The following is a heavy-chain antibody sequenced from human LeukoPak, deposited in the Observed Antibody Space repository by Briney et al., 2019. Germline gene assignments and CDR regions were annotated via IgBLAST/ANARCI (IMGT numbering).Heavy chain of an antibody. CDR1: GGSISSGSYY. Sequence: SQTLSLTCTVSGGSISSGSYYWSWIRQPAGKGLEWIGRIYTSGSTNYNPSLKSRVTMSVDTSKNQFSLKLSSVTAADTAVYYCARGSAGILRSDAFDIWGQGTMVTVSS. CDR2: IYTSGST. V-gene: IGHV4-61*02. CDR3: ARGSAGILRSDAFDI. J-gene: IGHJ3*02. D-gene: IGHD3-10*02.